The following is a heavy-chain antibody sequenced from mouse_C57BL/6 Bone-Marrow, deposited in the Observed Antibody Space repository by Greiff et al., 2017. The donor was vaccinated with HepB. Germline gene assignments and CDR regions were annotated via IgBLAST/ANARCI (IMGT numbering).Heavy chain of an antibody. D-gene: IGHD2-10*01. V-gene: IGHV1-81*01. J-gene: IGHJ2*01. Sequence: VNLVESGAELARPGASVKLSCKASGYTFTSYGISWVKQRTGQGLEWIGEIYPRSGNTYYNEKFKGKATLTADKSSSTAYMELRSLTSEDSAVYFCARSPLPPFDYGGQGTTLTVSS. CDR1: GYTFTSYG. CDR2: IYPRSGNT. CDR3: ARSPLPPFDY.